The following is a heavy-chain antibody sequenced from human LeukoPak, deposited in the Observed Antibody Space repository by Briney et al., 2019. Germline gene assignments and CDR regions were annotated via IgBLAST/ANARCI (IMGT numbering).Heavy chain of an antibody. CDR3: AISPPHSKLRFDP. CDR1: GFTFSDYY. J-gene: IGHJ5*02. V-gene: IGHV3-11*03. D-gene: IGHD6-13*01. CDR2: ISSSSSSI. Sequence: TGGSLRLSCAASGFTFSDYYMSWIRQAPGKGLEWVSYISSSSSSIDYADSVKGRFTISRDNAKNSLYLQMNSLRAEDTAVYYCAISPPHSKLRFDPWGQGTLVTVSS.